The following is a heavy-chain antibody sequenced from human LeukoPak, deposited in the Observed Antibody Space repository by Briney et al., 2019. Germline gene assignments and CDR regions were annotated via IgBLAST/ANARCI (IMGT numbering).Heavy chain of an antibody. J-gene: IGHJ3*02. CDR3: AREVHDYVWGSQHDALDI. D-gene: IGHD3-16*01. CDR2: IYYSGST. V-gene: IGHV4-59*12. CDR1: GGSISSYY. Sequence: SETLSLTCTVSGGSISSYYWSWIRQPPGKGLEWIGYIYYSGSTNYNPSLKSRVTISVDTSKNQFSLKLSSVTAADTAVYYCAREVHDYVWGSQHDALDIWGQGTMVTVSS.